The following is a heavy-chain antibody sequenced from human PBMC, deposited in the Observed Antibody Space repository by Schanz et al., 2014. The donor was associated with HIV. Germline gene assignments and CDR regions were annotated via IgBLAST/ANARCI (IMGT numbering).Heavy chain of an antibody. CDR1: GFTFSSYA. CDR3: AKAYCSSTICPPPYYYGMDV. Sequence: EVQLVESGGGLIQPGGSLRLSCAASGFTFSSYAMSWVRQAPGKGLEWVSAISGSGGSTYYADSVQGRFTITRDNSKSTLYLQMNSLRAEDTAVYYCAKAYCSSTICPPPYYYGMDVWGQGTTVIVSS. CDR2: ISGSGGST. D-gene: IGHD2-2*01. V-gene: IGHV3-23*04. J-gene: IGHJ6*02.